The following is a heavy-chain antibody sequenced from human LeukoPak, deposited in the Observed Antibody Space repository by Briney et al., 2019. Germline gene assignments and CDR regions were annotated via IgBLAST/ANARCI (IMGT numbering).Heavy chain of an antibody. V-gene: IGHV1-18*01. Sequence: GASVKVSCKASGYTFTNYGVSWVRQAPGQGLEWMGWISAYNGYTNYAQKFQFRVTMTTDTSTSTAYMELRSLTSDDTAVYYCAREADAFDIWGQGTMVTVSS. CDR2: ISAYNGYT. J-gene: IGHJ3*02. CDR1: GYTFTNYG. CDR3: AREADAFDI.